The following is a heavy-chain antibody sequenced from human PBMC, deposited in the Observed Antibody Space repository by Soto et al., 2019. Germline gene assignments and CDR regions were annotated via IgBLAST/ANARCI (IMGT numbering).Heavy chain of an antibody. CDR1: GFTFSSYG. V-gene: IGHV3-30*18. CDR2: ISYDGSNK. Sequence: SGGSLRLSCAASGFTFSSYGMHWVRQAPGKGLEWVAVISYDGSNKYYVDSVKGRFTISRDNSKNTLYLQMNSLRAEDTAVYYCAKEWVYDSSGWSFDYWGQGTLVTVSS. D-gene: IGHD3-22*01. J-gene: IGHJ4*02. CDR3: AKEWVYDSSGWSFDY.